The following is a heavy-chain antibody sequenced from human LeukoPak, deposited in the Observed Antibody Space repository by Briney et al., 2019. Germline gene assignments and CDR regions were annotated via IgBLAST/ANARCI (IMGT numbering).Heavy chain of an antibody. CDR1: GFTFSRYP. Sequence: GGSLRLSCAASGFTFSRYPMSWVRQAPGKGLEWISAISGSGGTTYFADAVQGRFTFSRDNSKNTLYLQMDSLKGEDAAVYYCAKGRKEGTYKGLADYWGQGTLVTVSS. J-gene: IGHJ4*02. CDR2: ISGSGGTT. CDR3: AKGRKEGTYKGLADY. V-gene: IGHV3-23*01. D-gene: IGHD3-10*01.